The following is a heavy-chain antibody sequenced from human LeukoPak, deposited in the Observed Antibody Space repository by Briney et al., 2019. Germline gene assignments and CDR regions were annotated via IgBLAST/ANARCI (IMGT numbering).Heavy chain of an antibody. CDR1: GFTFSSYS. V-gene: IGHV3-21*01. D-gene: IGHD3-16*02. CDR3: ARDEPPHYDYVWGSYRPGDY. CDR2: ISSSSSYI. Sequence: GGSLRLSCAASGFTFSSYSMNWVRQAPGKGLEWVSSISSSSSYIYYVDSVKGRFTISRDNAKNSLYLQMNSLRAEDTAVYYCARDEPPHYDYVWGSYRPGDYWGQGTLVTVSS. J-gene: IGHJ4*02.